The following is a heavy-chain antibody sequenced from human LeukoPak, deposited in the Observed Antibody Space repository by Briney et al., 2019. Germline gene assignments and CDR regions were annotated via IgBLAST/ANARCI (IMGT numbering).Heavy chain of an antibody. CDR3: ASLYDSSGYYFDY. CDR2: INAGNGNT. CDR1: GYTFTSYA. V-gene: IGHV1-3*01. J-gene: IGHJ4*02. Sequence: GASVKVSCKASGYTFTSYAMHWVRQAPGQKLEWMGWINAGNGNTKYSQKFQGRVTITRDTSASTAYMELSSLRSEDTAVYYCASLYDSSGYYFDYWGQGTLVTVSS. D-gene: IGHD3-22*01.